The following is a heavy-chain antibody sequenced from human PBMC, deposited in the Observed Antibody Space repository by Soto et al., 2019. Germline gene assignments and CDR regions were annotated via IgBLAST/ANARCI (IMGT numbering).Heavy chain of an antibody. CDR2: INHSGST. V-gene: IGHV4-34*01. D-gene: IGHD3-22*01. Sequence: ETLSLTCAVYGGSFSGYYWSWIRQPPGKGLEWIGEINHSGSTNYNPSLKSRVTISVDTSKNQFSLKLSSVTAADTAVYYCARGLVVEDSSGYYRGYFDYWGQGTLVTVSS. J-gene: IGHJ4*02. CDR3: ARGLVVEDSSGYYRGYFDY. CDR1: GGSFSGYY.